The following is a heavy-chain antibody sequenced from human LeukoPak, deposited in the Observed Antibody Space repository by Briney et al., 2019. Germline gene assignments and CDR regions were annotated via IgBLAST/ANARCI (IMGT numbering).Heavy chain of an antibody. V-gene: IGHV3-21*01. CDR1: GFTFSSYS. J-gene: IGHJ5*02. Sequence: PGGSLRLSCAASGFTFSSYSMTWVRQAPGKGLEWVSSISSSSSYIYYADSVKGRFTISRDNAKNSLYLQMNSLRAEDTAVYYCARGGDYNWNYDWFDPWGQGTLVTVSS. CDR3: ARGGDYNWNYDWFDP. D-gene: IGHD1-7*01. CDR2: ISSSSSYI.